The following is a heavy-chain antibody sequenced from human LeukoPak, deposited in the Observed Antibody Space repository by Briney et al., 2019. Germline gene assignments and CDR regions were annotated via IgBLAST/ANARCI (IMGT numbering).Heavy chain of an antibody. Sequence: GGSLRLSCAASGFTFSDYYMSWIRQAPGKGLEWVSYISSSGSTIYYADSVKGRFTISRDNAKNSLYLQMNSLRAEDTAVYYCARDSLYGSGSYYNVVYWGQGTLVTVSS. D-gene: IGHD3-10*01. CDR1: GFTFSDYY. J-gene: IGHJ4*02. CDR2: ISSSGSTI. CDR3: ARDSLYGSGSYYNVVY. V-gene: IGHV3-11*04.